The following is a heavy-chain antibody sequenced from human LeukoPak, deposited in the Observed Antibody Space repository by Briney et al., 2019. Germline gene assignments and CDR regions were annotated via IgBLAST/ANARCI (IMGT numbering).Heavy chain of an antibody. V-gene: IGHV1-69*13. CDR1: GGTFSSYA. D-gene: IGHD2-2*01. CDR3: ARDSAGCSSTSCYPRYYFDY. CDR2: IIPIFGTA. J-gene: IGHJ4*02. Sequence: ASVKVSCKASGGTFSSYAISWVRQAPGQGLEWMGGIIPIFGTANYAQKFQGRVTITAEESTSTAYMELSSLRSEDTAVYYCARDSAGCSSTSCYPRYYFDYWGQGTLVTVST.